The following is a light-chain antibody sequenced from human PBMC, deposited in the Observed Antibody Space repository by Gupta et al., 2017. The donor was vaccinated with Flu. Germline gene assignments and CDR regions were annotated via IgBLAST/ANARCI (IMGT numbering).Light chain of an antibody. Sequence: IRMTQSPSTLSPSMGDGVTISCRASQNIDDWLAWYQQKPGKAPQLLIYKTSNLESGVPSRFSGSGSGTRFTLTINGGQPEDAATYYCQQYYSFRTFGQGTKVEVK. V-gene: IGKV1-5*03. CDR1: QNIDDW. CDR3: QQYYSFRT. J-gene: IGKJ1*01. CDR2: KTS.